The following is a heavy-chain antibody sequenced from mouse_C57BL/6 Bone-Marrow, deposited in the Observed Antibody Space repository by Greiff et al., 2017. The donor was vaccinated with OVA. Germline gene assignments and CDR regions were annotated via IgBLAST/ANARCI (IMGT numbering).Heavy chain of an antibody. CDR1: GYTFTSYW. Sequence: QVQLQQPGTELVKPGASVKLSCKASGYTFTSYWMHWVKQRPGQGLVWIGNINPSNGGTNYNEKFKSKATLTVDKSSSTAYMQLSCLTSEDSAAYYCSPSDSSGPAWFAYWGQGTLVTVSA. CDR2: INPSNGGT. J-gene: IGHJ3*01. V-gene: IGHV1-53*01. CDR3: SPSDSSGPAWFAY. D-gene: IGHD3-2*02.